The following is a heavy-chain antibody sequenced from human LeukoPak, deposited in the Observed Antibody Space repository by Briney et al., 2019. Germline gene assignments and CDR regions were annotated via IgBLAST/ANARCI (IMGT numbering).Heavy chain of an antibody. CDR3: SRDPVWGSA. CDR1: GGSIRSSSYY. Sequence: PSETLSLTCTVSGGSIRSSSYYWGWIRPPPGKGLEWIGSIYYSGSTYYNPSLKSRVTTSVDTSKNQFSLQLNSVTPEDTAVYYCSRDPVWGSAWGQGTLVTVSS. V-gene: IGHV4-39*07. CDR2: IYYSGST. J-gene: IGHJ5*02. D-gene: IGHD7-27*01.